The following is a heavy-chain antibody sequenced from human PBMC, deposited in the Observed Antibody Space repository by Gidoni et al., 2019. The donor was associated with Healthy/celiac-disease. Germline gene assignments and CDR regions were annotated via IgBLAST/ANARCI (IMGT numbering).Heavy chain of an antibody. V-gene: IGHV4-59*01. CDR1: GGSISSYY. CDR3: ASGSGSYFSFDY. CDR2: IYYSGST. J-gene: IGHJ4*02. D-gene: IGHD1-26*01. Sequence: QVQLQESGPGLVKPSETLSLTCTVSGGSISSYYWSWIRQPPGKGLEWIGYIYYSGSTNYNPSLKSRVTISVDTSKNQFSLKLSSVTAADTAVYYCASGSGSYFSFDYWGQGTLVTVSS.